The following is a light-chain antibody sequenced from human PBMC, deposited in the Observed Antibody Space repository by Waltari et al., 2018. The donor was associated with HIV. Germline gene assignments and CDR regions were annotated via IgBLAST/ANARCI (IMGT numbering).Light chain of an antibody. Sequence: SVLTQPSSASGTPGLRVTFSCSGSSSIIGSNYVFWYQQLSGSALKLIIYRNNQRPSGVPDRFSGSKSGTSASLAISGLRSEDEADYYCAAWDNSLSAPVFGGGTKLTVL. CDR2: RNN. V-gene: IGLV1-47*01. CDR3: AAWDNSLSAPV. CDR1: SSIIGSNY. J-gene: IGLJ3*02.